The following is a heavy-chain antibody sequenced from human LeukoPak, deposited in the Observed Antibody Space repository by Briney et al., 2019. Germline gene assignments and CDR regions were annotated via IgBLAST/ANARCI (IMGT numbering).Heavy chain of an antibody. J-gene: IGHJ4*02. V-gene: IGHV4-59*01. CDR3: ARDAVVTEDY. CDR1: GGSIDNYY. CDR2: IYHSGSTYYSGST. Sequence: SETLSLTCTVSGGSIDNYYWNWIRQSPGKGLEWIGYIYHSGSTYYSGSTNYNPSLKSRVTISVDTSKNQLSLKVTPVTAADTAVYYCARDAVVTEDYWGQGTLVIVSS. D-gene: IGHD4-23*01.